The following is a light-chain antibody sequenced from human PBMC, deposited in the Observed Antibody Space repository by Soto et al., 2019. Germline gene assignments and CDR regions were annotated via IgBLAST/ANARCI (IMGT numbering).Light chain of an antibody. CDR1: QSVRSGS. J-gene: IGKJ2*01. Sequence: EIVLTQSPVTLSLIPGEGTTLSCRASQSVRSGSLACDHQKPGQAPRLLSYGASSRATDIPDRFSGSGYGRDFILTNIRLEHEGFAVYDCQHYTDSPHTFGQRDKLEI. CDR2: GAS. V-gene: IGKV3-20*01. CDR3: QHYTDSPHT.